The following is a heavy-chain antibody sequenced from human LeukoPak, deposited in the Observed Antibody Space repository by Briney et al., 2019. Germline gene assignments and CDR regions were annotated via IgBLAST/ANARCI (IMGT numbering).Heavy chain of an antibody. CDR2: IYYSGST. V-gene: IGHV4-59*01. D-gene: IGHD5-24*01. CDR3: ARWLQDPYYFDY. CDR1: GGSISSYY. Sequence: PSETLSLTCTVSGGSISSYYWSWIRQPPGKGLEWIGYIYYSGSTNYNPSLKSRVTISVDTSKNQFSLKLSSVTAADTAVYYCARWLQDPYYFDYWGQGTLVTVSS. J-gene: IGHJ4*02.